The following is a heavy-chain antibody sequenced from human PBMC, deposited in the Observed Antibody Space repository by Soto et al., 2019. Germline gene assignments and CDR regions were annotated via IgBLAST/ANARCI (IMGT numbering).Heavy chain of an antibody. V-gene: IGHV1-69*01. D-gene: IGHD2-21*02. CDR2: IIPLFATQ. CDR1: GATFSTTG. Sequence: QVQLVQSGAEVRKPGSSLRVSCKSSGATFSTTGISWVRQAPGQGLEWMGGIIPLFATQNYARNFQGRVSITADEATKHVYLELNCRGPDDAGVYYCARAAPVICGGDPCYRLDSSFASWGQGSLVLVSS. CDR3: ARAAPVICGGDPCYRLDSSFAS. J-gene: IGHJ5*01.